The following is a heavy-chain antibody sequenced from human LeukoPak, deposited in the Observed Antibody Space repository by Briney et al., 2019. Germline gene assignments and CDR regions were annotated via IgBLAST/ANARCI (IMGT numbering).Heavy chain of an antibody. CDR3: AREEIGYSSSWYSLDYYGMDV. Sequence: GGSLRLSCAASGFTFSSYGMHWVRQAPGKGLEWVAVIWYDGSNKYYADSVKGRFTISRDNSKNTLYLQMNSLRAEDTAVYYCAREEIGYSSSWYSLDYYGMDVWGQGTTVTVSS. CDR1: GFTFSSYG. J-gene: IGHJ6*02. D-gene: IGHD6-13*01. CDR2: IWYDGSNK. V-gene: IGHV3-33*01.